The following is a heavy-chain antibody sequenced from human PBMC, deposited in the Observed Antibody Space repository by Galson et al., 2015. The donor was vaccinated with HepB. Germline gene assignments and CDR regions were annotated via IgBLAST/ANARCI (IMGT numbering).Heavy chain of an antibody. D-gene: IGHD3-22*01. J-gene: IGHJ4*02. Sequence: SVTVSCKASGSTFNTFYMHWVRQAPGQGLEWMGVINPNGGSTTYAQKFQGRVTITRDTSTGTVYMELSSLRPEDTAVYYCARDDNSDSLFDYWGQGTLVTVSS. CDR2: INPNGGST. V-gene: IGHV1-46*02. CDR3: ARDDNSDSLFDY. CDR1: GSTFNTFY.